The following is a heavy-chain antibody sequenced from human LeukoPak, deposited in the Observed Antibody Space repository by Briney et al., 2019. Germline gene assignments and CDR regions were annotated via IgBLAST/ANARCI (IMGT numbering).Heavy chain of an antibody. V-gene: IGHV1-2*02. J-gene: IGHJ5*02. CDR1: GYTLIGYF. CDR3: ARATCNTDCAGFDP. D-gene: IGHD2/OR15-2a*01. Sequence: ASVRVSCKASGYTLIGYFMHWVRQAPGQGLEWMGWINPNGDDTMLAHNFQGRVTMTRDTSISIAYMELSGLRADDTAVYYCARATCNTDCAGFDPWGQGTLVTVSS. CDR2: INPNGDDT.